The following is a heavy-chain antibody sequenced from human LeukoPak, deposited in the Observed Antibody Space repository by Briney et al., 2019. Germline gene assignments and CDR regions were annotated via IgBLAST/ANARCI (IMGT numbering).Heavy chain of an antibody. CDR3: ARVLDSYYYYYMDV. Sequence: ASVKVSCKASGYTFTSYGISWVRQAPGQGLEWMGWISAYNGNTNYAQKLQGRVTMTTDTSTSTAYMELRSLRSDDTAVYYCARVLDSYYYYYMDVWSKGTTVTVSS. CDR1: GYTFTSYG. CDR2: ISAYNGNT. D-gene: IGHD3-3*01. J-gene: IGHJ6*03. V-gene: IGHV1-18*01.